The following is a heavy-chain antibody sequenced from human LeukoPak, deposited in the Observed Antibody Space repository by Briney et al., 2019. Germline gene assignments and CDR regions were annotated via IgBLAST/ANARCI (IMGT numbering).Heavy chain of an antibody. J-gene: IGHJ4*02. Sequence: GGSLRLSCAASGFTFSSYAMSWVRQAPGKGLEWVSAISGSGGSTYYADSVKGRFTISRDNSKNTLYLQMNSLRAEDTAVYYCAKDPSRIEGATRGNYWGQGTLVTVSS. CDR1: GFTFSSYA. D-gene: IGHD1-26*01. CDR3: AKDPSRIEGATRGNY. V-gene: IGHV3-23*01. CDR2: ISGSGGST.